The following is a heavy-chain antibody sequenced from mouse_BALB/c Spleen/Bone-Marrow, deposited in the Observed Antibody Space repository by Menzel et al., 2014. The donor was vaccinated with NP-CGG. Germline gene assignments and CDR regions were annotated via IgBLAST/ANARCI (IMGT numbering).Heavy chain of an antibody. J-gene: IGHJ4*01. CDR3: ARVITTGYYGMDY. V-gene: IGHV1S137*01. Sequence: VQLQQSGAELVRPGVSVKISCKGSGYTFTDYTMHWVKQSHAKSLEWIGVISTYYGDASYNQKFKGKATMTVDKSSSTAYMELARPTSEDSAIYYCARVITTGYYGMDYWGQGTSVTVSS. CDR1: GYTFTDYT. CDR2: ISTYYGDA. D-gene: IGHD2-4*01.